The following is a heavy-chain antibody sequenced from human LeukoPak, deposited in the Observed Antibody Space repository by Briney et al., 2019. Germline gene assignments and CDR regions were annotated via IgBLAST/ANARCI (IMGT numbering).Heavy chain of an antibody. D-gene: IGHD3-22*01. J-gene: IGHJ4*02. Sequence: SETLSLTCTVSGGSISSYYWSWVRQPPGKGLEWIGYIYYSGSTNYNPSLKSRVTISVDTSKNQFSLKLSSVSAADTAVYYCARGSKVRRYYYDSSGQPYYFDYWGQGTLVTVSS. CDR1: GGSISSYY. CDR2: IYYSGST. V-gene: IGHV4-59*01. CDR3: ARGSKVRRYYYDSSGQPYYFDY.